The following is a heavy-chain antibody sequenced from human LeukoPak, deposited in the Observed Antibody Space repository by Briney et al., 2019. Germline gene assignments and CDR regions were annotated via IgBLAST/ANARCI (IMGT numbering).Heavy chain of an antibody. CDR1: GFTFSSYS. J-gene: IGHJ4*02. CDR2: VSTGSNYI. V-gene: IGHV3-21*01. CDR3: ARLTLAAAGPTLDY. Sequence: GGSLRLSCTASGFTFSSYSLNWVRQAPGKGLEWVSSVSTGSNYIYYADSVKGRFTISRDNDKNSLYLQMNSLRVEDTAVYYCARLTLAAAGPTLDYWGQGTLVTVSS. D-gene: IGHD6-13*01.